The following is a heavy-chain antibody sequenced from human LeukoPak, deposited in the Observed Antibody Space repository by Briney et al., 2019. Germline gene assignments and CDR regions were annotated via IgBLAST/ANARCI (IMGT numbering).Heavy chain of an antibody. Sequence: GGSLRLSCAASGFTFSSYSMNWVRQAPGKGLEWVSYISSSSSTIYYADSVKGRFTISRDNAKNSLCLQMNSLRAEDTAVYYCARWGGTGSLYSWGQGTLVTVSS. CDR3: ARWGGTGSLYS. D-gene: IGHD1-1*01. J-gene: IGHJ4*02. CDR2: ISSSSSTI. CDR1: GFTFSSYS. V-gene: IGHV3-48*01.